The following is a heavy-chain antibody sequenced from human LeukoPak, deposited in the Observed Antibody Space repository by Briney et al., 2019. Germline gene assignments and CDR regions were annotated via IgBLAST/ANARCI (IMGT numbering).Heavy chain of an antibody. V-gene: IGHV3-74*01. J-gene: IGHJ4*02. Sequence: GGSLRLSCAASGFTFSSYWMHRVRQAPGKGLVWVSRINEDGRTTTYADSVKGRFTIFRDNAKNTLYLEMNSLSAEDTALYFCIRDLRGRDNYWGQGTLVTVSS. CDR3: IRDLRGRDNY. CDR2: INEDGRTT. D-gene: IGHD5-24*01. CDR1: GFTFSSYW.